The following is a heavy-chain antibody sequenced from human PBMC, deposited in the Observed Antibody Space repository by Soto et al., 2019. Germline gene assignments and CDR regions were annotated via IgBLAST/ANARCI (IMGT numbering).Heavy chain of an antibody. CDR2: IYYSGST. D-gene: IGHD7-27*01. V-gene: IGHV4-31*03. J-gene: IGHJ4*02. CDR3: ARDRVTGQIESFDY. CDR1: GGSISSGGYY. Sequence: QVQLQESGPGLVKPSQTLSLTCTVSGGSISSGGYYWSWIRQHPGKGLEWIGYIYYSGSTYYNPSLKSRVTISVDTSKNQCSLKLSSVIAADTAVYYCARDRVTGQIESFDYWGQGTLVTVSS.